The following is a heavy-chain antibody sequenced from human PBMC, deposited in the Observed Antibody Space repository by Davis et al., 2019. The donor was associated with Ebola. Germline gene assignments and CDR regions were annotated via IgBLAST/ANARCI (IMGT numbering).Heavy chain of an antibody. Sequence: PGGSLRLSCAASGFTVSSNYMSWVRQAPGKGLEWVSVIYSGGSTYYADSVKGRFTISRDNSKNTLYLQMNSLRAEDMAVYYCARGGVQLWSSNFDYWGQGTLVTVSS. CDR2: IYSGGST. J-gene: IGHJ4*02. CDR3: ARGGVQLWSSNFDY. D-gene: IGHD5-18*01. V-gene: IGHV3-66*01. CDR1: GFTVSSNY.